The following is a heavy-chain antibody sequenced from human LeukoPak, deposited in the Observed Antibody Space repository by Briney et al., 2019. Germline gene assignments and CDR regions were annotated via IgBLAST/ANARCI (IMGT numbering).Heavy chain of an antibody. D-gene: IGHD3-9*01. CDR1: GFTFSSYS. J-gene: IGHJ4*02. CDR3: ARDYPDGGGGRYFDWLPVF. Sequence: GGSLRLSCAASGFTFSSYSMNWVRQAPGKGLEWVAVISYDGSNKYYADSVKGRFTISRDNSKNTLYLQMNSLRAEDTAVYYCARDYPDGGGGRYFDWLPVFWGQGTLVTVSS. V-gene: IGHV3-30*03. CDR2: ISYDGSNK.